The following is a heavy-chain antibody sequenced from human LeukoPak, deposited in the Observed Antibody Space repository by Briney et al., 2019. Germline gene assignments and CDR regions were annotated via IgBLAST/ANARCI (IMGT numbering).Heavy chain of an antibody. CDR1: EFTFGDFA. CDR3: AELGITMIGGV. Sequence: GGSLRLSCTASEFTFGDFAISWVRQAPGKGLEWLGFIRSKDNDGTTDYAASVRGRFIISRDNAKSSLYLQMNSLRAEDTAVYYCAELGITMIGGVWGKGTTVTISS. V-gene: IGHV3-49*04. D-gene: IGHD3-10*02. CDR2: IRSKDNDGTT. J-gene: IGHJ6*04.